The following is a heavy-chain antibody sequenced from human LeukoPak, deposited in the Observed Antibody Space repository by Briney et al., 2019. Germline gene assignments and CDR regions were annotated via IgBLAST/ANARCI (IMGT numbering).Heavy chain of an antibody. CDR2: IYTSGST. CDR1: GGSISSGSYY. CDR3: ARAHPYYYYYMDV. Sequence: SETLSLTCTVSGGSISSGSYYWSWIRQPAGKGLEWIGRIYTSGSTNYNPSLKSRVTISVDTSKNQFSLKLSSVTAADTAVYYCARAHPYYYYYMDVWGKGTTVTDSS. J-gene: IGHJ6*03. V-gene: IGHV4-61*02.